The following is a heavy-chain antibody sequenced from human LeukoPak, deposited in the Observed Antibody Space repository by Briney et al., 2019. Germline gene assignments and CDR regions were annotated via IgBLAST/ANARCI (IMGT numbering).Heavy chain of an antibody. J-gene: IGHJ4*02. CDR2: IYENGGTT. CDR1: GFTFRSHA. CDR3: TKDFRIGYSAHFDY. Sequence: GGSLRLSCVGSGFTFRSHAMSWVRQAPEKGLEFVSGIYENGGTTYYADSVKGRFSISRDNSKSTLYLQMDSLRGEDTAVYYCTKDFRIGYSAHFDYWGQGALVTVSS. D-gene: IGHD2-21*01. V-gene: IGHV3-23*01.